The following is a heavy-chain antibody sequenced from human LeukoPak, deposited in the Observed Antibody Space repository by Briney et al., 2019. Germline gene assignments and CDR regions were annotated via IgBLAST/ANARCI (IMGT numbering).Heavy chain of an antibody. V-gene: IGHV1-8*03. D-gene: IGHD4-23*01. Sequence: GASVKVSCKASGYTFTSYGISWVRQATGQGLEWMGWMNPNSGNTGYAQKFQGRITITRNTSIGTAYMELSRLRSEDTAVYYCARVTTVVERWFDPWGQGTLVTVSS. CDR2: MNPNSGNT. J-gene: IGHJ5*02. CDR1: GYTFTSYG. CDR3: ARVTTVVERWFDP.